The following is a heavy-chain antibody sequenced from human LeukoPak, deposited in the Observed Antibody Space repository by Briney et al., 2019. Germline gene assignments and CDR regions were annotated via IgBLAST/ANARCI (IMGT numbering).Heavy chain of an antibody. J-gene: IGHJ4*02. D-gene: IGHD3-22*01. CDR3: AKTIWDSRGNYYDY. V-gene: IGHV3-7*01. Sequence: GGSLRLSCAASGFTFTDYWMTWVRQVPGKGLEWVANINRAGIESYYVDSVEGRFTISRDNAEKSLYLQMDSLRVDDTAVYYCAKTIWDSRGNYYDYWGQGTLVTVSS. CDR2: INRAGIES. CDR1: GFTFTDYW.